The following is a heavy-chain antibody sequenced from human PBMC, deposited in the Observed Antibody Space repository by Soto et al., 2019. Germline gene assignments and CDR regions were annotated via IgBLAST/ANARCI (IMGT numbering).Heavy chain of an antibody. V-gene: IGHV4-39*01. J-gene: IGHJ4*02. CDR2: IYYSGST. CDR3: GSGSNFDY. D-gene: IGHD3-10*01. Sequence: SETLSLTCTVSGGSISSSSYYWGWIRQPPGKGLEWIGSIYYSGSTYYNPSLKSRVTISVDTSKNQSSLKLSSVTAADTAVYYCGSGSNFDYWGQGTLVTVSS. CDR1: GGSISSSSYY.